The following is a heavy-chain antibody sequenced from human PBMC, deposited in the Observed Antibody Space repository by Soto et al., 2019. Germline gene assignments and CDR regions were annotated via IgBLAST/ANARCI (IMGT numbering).Heavy chain of an antibody. D-gene: IGHD6-13*01. V-gene: IGHV1-8*01. CDR3: ARVGIAAAGTYYYGMDV. CDR2: MNPNSGNT. J-gene: IGHJ6*02. CDR1: GYTFTSYD. Sequence: ASVKVSCKASGYTFTSYDINWVRQATGQGLEWMGWMNPNSGNTGYAQKFQGRVTMTRNTSISTAYMELSSLRSEDTAVYYCARVGIAAAGTYYYGMDVWGQGTTVTVSS.